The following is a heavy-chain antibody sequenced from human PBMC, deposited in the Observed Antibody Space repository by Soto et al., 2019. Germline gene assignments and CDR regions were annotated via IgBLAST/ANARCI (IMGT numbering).Heavy chain of an antibody. CDR3: ASIFSGSGSYPRV. D-gene: IGHD3-10*01. CDR1: GFTFSSYS. Sequence: GESLKISCAASGFTFSSYSMNWVRQAPGKGLEWVSSISSSSSYIYYADSVKGRFTISRDNAKNSLYLQMNSLRAEDTAVYYCASIFSGSGSYPRVGGQGTLVTVSS. J-gene: IGHJ4*02. V-gene: IGHV3-21*01. CDR2: ISSSSSYI.